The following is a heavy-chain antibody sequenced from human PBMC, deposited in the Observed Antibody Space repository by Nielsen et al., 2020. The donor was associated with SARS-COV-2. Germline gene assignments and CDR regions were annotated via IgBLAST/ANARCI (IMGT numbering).Heavy chain of an antibody. CDR3: AVPLGNIAAAGSFDY. CDR1: GYTFTSYA. V-gene: IGHV1-3*01. J-gene: IGHJ4*02. Sequence: ASVKVSCKASGYTFTSYAMNWVRQAPGQRLEWMGWINAGNGNTKYSQKFQGRVTITRDTSASTAYMELSSLRSEDTAVYYCAVPLGNIAAAGSFDYWGQGTLVTVSS. D-gene: IGHD6-13*01. CDR2: INAGNGNT.